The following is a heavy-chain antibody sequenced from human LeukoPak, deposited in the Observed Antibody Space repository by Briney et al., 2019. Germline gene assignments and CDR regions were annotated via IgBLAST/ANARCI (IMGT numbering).Heavy chain of an antibody. J-gene: IGHJ4*02. V-gene: IGHV3-7*03. CDR1: GFTFSSYC. CDR2: IKQDGGEK. Sequence: PGGSLRLSCAASGFTFSSYCMSWVCQAPGKGLEWVSNIKQDGGEKYYVDSVKGRFTISRDNAKNSLYLQMNSLRAEDTAVYYCARTLYYDILTGYSPTPYYFDYWGQGTLVTVSS. D-gene: IGHD3-9*01. CDR3: ARTLYYDILTGYSPTPYYFDY.